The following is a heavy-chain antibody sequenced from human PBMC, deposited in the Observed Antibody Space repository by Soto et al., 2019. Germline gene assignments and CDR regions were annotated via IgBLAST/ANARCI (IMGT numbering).Heavy chain of an antibody. J-gene: IGHJ2*01. V-gene: IGHV4-59*01. CDR3: ARGIGRGLWFGEPWYFDL. D-gene: IGHD3-10*01. Sequence: ETLSLTGTVPVGSISSYYWSWIRQPPGKGLEWIGYIYYSGSTNYNPSLKSRVTIPVDTSKNQFSLKLSSVTAADTAVYYCARGIGRGLWFGEPWYFDLWGRGTLVTVSS. CDR2: IYYSGST. CDR1: VGSISSYY.